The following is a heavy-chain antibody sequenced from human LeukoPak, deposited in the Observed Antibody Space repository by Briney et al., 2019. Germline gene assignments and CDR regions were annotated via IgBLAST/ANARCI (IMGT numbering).Heavy chain of an antibody. J-gene: IGHJ4*02. CDR1: GFTVSSNS. CDR2: ISGSGTNT. CDR3: ATIDY. V-gene: IGHV3-66*01. Sequence: GGSLRLSCTVSGFTVSSNSMSWVRQAPGKGLEWVSVISGSGTNTSYADSVKGRFTISRDNSKNTLYLQMNSLRADDTAVYYCATIDYWGQGTLVTVSS.